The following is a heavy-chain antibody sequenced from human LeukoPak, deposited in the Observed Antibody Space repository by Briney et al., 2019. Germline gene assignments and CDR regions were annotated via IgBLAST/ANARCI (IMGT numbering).Heavy chain of an antibody. J-gene: IGHJ4*02. V-gene: IGHV1-58*02. CDR3: AASTMVRGVINGPPDY. D-gene: IGHD3-10*01. CDR1: GFTFTSSA. Sequence: PLASVKVSCKASGFTFTSSAMQWVLQAGGQRLEWIGWIVVGSGNTNYAQKFQERVTITRDMSTSTAYMELSSLRSEDTAVYYCAASTMVRGVINGPPDYWGQGTLVTVSS. CDR2: IVVGSGNT.